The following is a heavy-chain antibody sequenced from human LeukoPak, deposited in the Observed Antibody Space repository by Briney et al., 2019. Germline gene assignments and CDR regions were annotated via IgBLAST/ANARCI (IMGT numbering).Heavy chain of an antibody. D-gene: IGHD6-19*01. V-gene: IGHV4-38-2*02. CDR2: IYYSGNT. CDR3: ARDRIAVADPPNWFDP. Sequence: SETLSLTCTVSGYSISSGYYWAWIRQPPGKGLEWIGSIYYSGNTYYNPSLKSRVTISLDTSKNQFSPKLSSVTAADTAVYYCARDRIAVADPPNWFDPWGQGTLVTVSS. CDR1: GYSISSGYY. J-gene: IGHJ5*02.